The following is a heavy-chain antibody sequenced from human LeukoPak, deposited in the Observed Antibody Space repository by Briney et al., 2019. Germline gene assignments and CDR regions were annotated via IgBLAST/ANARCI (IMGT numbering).Heavy chain of an antibody. D-gene: IGHD3-3*01. Sequence: PGGSLRLSCAASGFTFSSYAMSWVRQGPGKGLEWVSAISGSGGSTYYADSVKGRFTISRDNSKNTLYLQMNSLRAEDTAVYYCATGEFSIFGVVPRGERYNWFDPWGQGTLVTVSS. CDR2: ISGSGGST. J-gene: IGHJ5*02. V-gene: IGHV3-23*01. CDR1: GFTFSSYA. CDR3: ATGEFSIFGVVPRGERYNWFDP.